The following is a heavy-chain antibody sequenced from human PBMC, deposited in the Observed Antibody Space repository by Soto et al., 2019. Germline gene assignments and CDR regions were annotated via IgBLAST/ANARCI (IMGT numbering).Heavy chain of an antibody. D-gene: IGHD3-3*01. CDR2: IYHSGST. J-gene: IGHJ4*02. CDR1: VYSISSGYY. V-gene: IGHV4-38-2*01. Sequence: SETLSLTCAVSVYSISSGYYWGWIRQPPGKGLEWIGSIYHSGSTYYNPSLKSRVTISVDTSKNQFSLKLSSVTAADTAVYYCAATGSGYYSFDYWGQGTLVTVSS. CDR3: AATGSGYYSFDY.